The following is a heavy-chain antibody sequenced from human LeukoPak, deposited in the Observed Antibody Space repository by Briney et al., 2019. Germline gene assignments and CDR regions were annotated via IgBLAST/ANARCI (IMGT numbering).Heavy chain of an antibody. CDR1: GGSISSSNYY. J-gene: IGHJ4*02. Sequence: PSQTLSLTCSVSGGSISSSNYYWSWIRQPAGKGLEWIGRIYTSESTNYNPSLKSRVTMSVDTSKNQFSLNLKSVTPEDTAVYYCARNLIPEQLVLNFWGQGTLVTVSS. D-gene: IGHD6-13*01. V-gene: IGHV4-61*02. CDR2: IYTSEST. CDR3: ARNLIPEQLVLNF.